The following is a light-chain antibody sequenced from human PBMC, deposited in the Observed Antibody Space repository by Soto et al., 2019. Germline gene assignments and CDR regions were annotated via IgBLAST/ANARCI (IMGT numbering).Light chain of an antibody. CDR1: SSDVGGYNY. Sequence: QSALTQPASVSGSPGQSITISCTGTSSDVGGYNYVSWYQQHPGKAPKLMIYDVSIRPSGVSNRFSGSKSGNTASLTISGLQTEDEADYYCSSYTSSITYLFGTGTKLTVL. CDR3: SSYTSSITYL. J-gene: IGLJ1*01. V-gene: IGLV2-14*01. CDR2: DVS.